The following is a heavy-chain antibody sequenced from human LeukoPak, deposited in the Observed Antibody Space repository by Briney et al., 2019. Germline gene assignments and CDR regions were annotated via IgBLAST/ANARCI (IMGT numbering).Heavy chain of an antibody. Sequence: PSETLSLTCTVSGGSISSYSWSWIRQPPGKGLEWIGYIYYSGSTNYSPSLKSRVTISVDTSKNQFSLKLRSVTAADTAVYYCARGAYSSGWTEFDYWGQGTLVTVSS. J-gene: IGHJ4*02. D-gene: IGHD6-19*01. CDR2: IYYSGST. CDR3: ARGAYSSGWTEFDY. CDR1: GGSISSYS. V-gene: IGHV4-59*01.